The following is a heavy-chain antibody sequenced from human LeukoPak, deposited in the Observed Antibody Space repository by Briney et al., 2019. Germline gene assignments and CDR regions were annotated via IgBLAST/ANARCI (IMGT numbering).Heavy chain of an antibody. CDR1: GFIFSSYS. J-gene: IGHJ6*03. CDR3: ARNTVYGDYYMDV. D-gene: IGHD5/OR15-5a*01. CDR2: ISSSSSTI. V-gene: IGHV3-48*01. Sequence: GSLRLSCAASGFIFSSYSMNWVRQAPGKGLEWVSYISSSSSTIHYADSVEGRFTISRDNAKNSLYLQMNSLRAEDTAVYYCARNTVYGDYYMDVWGKGTTVTVSS.